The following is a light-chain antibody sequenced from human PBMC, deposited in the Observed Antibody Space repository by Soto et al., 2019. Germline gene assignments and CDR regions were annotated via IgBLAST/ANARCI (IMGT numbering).Light chain of an antibody. CDR2: KAS. CDR1: QTISSW. V-gene: IGKV1-5*03. Sequence: IQMPQSPFTLSGSVGDRVTITCRASQTISSWLAWYQQKPGKAPKLLIYKASTLKSGVPSRFSGSGSGTEFTLTISSLQPDDFATYYCQHYNSYSEAFGQGTKVDI. J-gene: IGKJ1*01. CDR3: QHYNSYSEA.